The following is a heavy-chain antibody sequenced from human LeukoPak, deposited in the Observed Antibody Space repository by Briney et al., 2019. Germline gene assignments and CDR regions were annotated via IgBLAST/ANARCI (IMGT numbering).Heavy chain of an antibody. CDR1: GGSFSGYY. CDR2: INHSGST. D-gene: IGHD6-6*01. V-gene: IGHV4-34*01. CDR3: ARGYSSYSY. J-gene: IGHJ4*02. Sequence: SETLSLTCAVYGGSFSGYYWSWIRQPPGKGLEWIGEINHSGSTNHNPSLKSRVTISVDTSKNQFSLKLSSVTAADTAVYYCARGYSSYSYWGQGTLVTVSS.